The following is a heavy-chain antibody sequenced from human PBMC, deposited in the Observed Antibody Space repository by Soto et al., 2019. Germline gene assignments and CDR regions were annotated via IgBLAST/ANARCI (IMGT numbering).Heavy chain of an antibody. CDR3: ARPISMIEVNDPFDV. CDR1: VFTFIDYS. J-gene: IGHJ3*01. D-gene: IGHD3-22*01. V-gene: IGHV3-30*14. CDR2: ISYEGSNT. Sequence: PWGSLKLSCASSVFTFIDYSLHWVRQAPGKGLARVAFISYEGSNTYYADSVKGRFTISRDESKNTLYLQMSGLRVEDTAVYICARPISMIEVNDPFDVWGQGTMVTVSS.